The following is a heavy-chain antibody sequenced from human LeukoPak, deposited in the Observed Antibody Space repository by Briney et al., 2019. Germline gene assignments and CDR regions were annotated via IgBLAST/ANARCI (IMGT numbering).Heavy chain of an antibody. V-gene: IGHV3-48*02. CDR2: ISGSSSTI. Sequence: PGGSLRLSCAASGFTFSTYSGNWVRQAPGKGLEWVSYISGSSSTIFYADSVNGRFTISRDNAKNSLYLQMNSLRDEDTAVYYCAREPRGYNEAFDMWGQGTPVTVSS. CDR3: AREPRGYNEAFDM. CDR1: GFTFSTYS. J-gene: IGHJ4*02. D-gene: IGHD5-18*01.